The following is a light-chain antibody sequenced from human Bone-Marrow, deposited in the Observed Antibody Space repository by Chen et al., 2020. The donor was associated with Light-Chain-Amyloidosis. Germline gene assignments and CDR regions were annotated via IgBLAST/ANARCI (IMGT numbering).Light chain of an antibody. V-gene: IGLV3-21*02. CDR1: NIGSTS. CDR3: QVWDRSSGRAV. J-gene: IGLJ3*02. Sequence: SYVLTQPSSVSVAPGQTATIACGGNNIGSTSVHWYQQTPGQAPLLVVYDDSDRPSGIPERLSGSNAGNTATLTISRVEAGDGADYYCQVWDRSSGRAVFGGGTKLTVL. CDR2: DDS.